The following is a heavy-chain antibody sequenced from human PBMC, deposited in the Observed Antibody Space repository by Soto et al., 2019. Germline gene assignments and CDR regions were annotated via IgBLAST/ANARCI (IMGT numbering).Heavy chain of an antibody. J-gene: IGHJ3*02. D-gene: IGHD3-9*01. CDR2: ISYDGSNK. CDR3: AKDYAPRNFDWFGDAFDI. V-gene: IGHV3-30*18. Sequence: GGSLRLSCAASGFTFSSYGMHWVRQAPGKGLEWVAVISYDGSNKYYADSVKGRFTISRDNSKNTLYLQMNSLRAEDTAVYYCAKDYAPRNFDWFGDAFDIWGQGTMVTVSS. CDR1: GFTFSSYG.